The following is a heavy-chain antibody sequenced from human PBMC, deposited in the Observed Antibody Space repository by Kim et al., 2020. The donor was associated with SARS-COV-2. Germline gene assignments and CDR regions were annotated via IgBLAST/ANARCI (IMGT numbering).Heavy chain of an antibody. D-gene: IGHD3-22*01. V-gene: IGHV3-74*01. CDR3: STYDYDSSGYYDFDY. Sequence: SVKCRFTISRNNTKNTLYLQMNSLRTEDTAVYYCSTYDYDSSGYYDFDYWSQGTLVTVSS. J-gene: IGHJ4*02.